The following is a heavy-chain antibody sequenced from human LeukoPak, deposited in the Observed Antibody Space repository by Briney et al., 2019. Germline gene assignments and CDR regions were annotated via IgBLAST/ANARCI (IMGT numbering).Heavy chain of an antibody. D-gene: IGHD2-15*01. CDR1: GYSFTTYW. V-gene: IGHV5-51*01. CDR3: ARKCSGGNSYGFDP. J-gene: IGHJ5*02. Sequence: GESLKISCKASGYSFTTYWIGWVRQMPGKGLEWMGIIYPGDSDTRYSPSFQGHVTISADKSISTAYLEWSTLKASDTAMYYCARKCSGGNSYGFDPWGQGTLVTVSS. CDR2: IYPGDSDT.